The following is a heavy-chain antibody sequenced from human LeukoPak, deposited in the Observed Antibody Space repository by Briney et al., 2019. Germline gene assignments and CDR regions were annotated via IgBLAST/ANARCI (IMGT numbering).Heavy chain of an antibody. V-gene: IGHV1-69*05. Sequence: SVKVSCKASGGTFSSYAISWVRQAPGQGLEWMGGIIPIFGTANYAQEFQGRVTITTDESTSTAYMELSSLRSEDTAVYYCARGPAMVLYYYYMDVWGKGTTVTVSS. CDR2: IIPIFGTA. CDR1: GGTFSSYA. CDR3: ARGPAMVLYYYYMDV. J-gene: IGHJ6*03. D-gene: IGHD5-18*01.